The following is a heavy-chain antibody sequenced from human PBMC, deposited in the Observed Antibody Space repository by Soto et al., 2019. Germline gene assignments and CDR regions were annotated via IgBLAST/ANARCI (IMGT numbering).Heavy chain of an antibody. CDR1: GYSISRDSAA. D-gene: IGHD6-19*01. V-gene: IGHV6-1*01. Sequence: PSQTLSLTCAISGYSISRDSAAWNWIRQSPSRGLEWLGRTYYRSKWCYDYAVSVKGRVTINPDTSKNQFSLHLNSVTPEDTAVYYCATEYSSGWYSYFDYWGQGTLVTVSS. J-gene: IGHJ4*02. CDR2: TYYRSKWCY. CDR3: ATEYSSGWYSYFDY.